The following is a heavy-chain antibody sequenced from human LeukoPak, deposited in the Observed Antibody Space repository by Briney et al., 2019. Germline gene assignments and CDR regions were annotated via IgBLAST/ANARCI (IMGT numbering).Heavy chain of an antibody. CDR1: GYTFTSYG. J-gene: IGHJ4*02. Sequence: ASVKVSCKASGYTFTSYGISWVRQAPGQGLEWMGWINTNTGNPTYAQGFTGRFVFSLDTSVSTAYLQISSLKAEDTAVYYCASSGWDFDYWGQGTLVTVSS. D-gene: IGHD6-19*01. CDR2: INTNTGNP. CDR3: ASSGWDFDY. V-gene: IGHV7-4-1*02.